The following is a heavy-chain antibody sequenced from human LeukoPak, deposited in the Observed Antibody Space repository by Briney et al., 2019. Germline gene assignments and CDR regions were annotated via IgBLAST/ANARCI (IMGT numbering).Heavy chain of an antibody. CDR2: INHSGST. CDR3: AREGGSTTVTTAFDI. CDR1: GGSISSGDYY. Sequence: PSQTLSLTCTVSGGSISSGDYYWSWIRQPPGKGLEWIGEINHSGSTNYNPSLKSRVTISVDTSKNQFSLKLSSVTAADTAVYYCAREGGSTTVTTAFDIWGQGTMVTVSS. J-gene: IGHJ3*02. D-gene: IGHD4-17*01. V-gene: IGHV4-30-4*08.